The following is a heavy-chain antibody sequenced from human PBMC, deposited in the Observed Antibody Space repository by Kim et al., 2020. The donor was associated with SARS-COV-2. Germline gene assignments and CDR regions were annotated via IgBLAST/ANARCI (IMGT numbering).Heavy chain of an antibody. CDR3: ARVHLWFGEPDYGMDV. Sequence: GGSLRLSCAASGFTFSDYYMSWIRQAPGKGLEWVSYISSSSSYTNYADSVKGRFTISRDNAKNSLYLQMNSLRAEDTAVYYCARVHLWFGEPDYGMDVWGQGTTVTVSS. D-gene: IGHD3-10*01. CDR1: GFTFSDYY. CDR2: ISSSSSYT. V-gene: IGHV3-11*05. J-gene: IGHJ6*02.